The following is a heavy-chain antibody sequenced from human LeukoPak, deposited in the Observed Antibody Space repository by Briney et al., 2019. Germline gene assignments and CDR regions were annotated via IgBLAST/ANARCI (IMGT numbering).Heavy chain of an antibody. D-gene: IGHD6-25*01. V-gene: IGHV4-38-2*02. CDR2: VSYSGST. J-gene: IGHJ4*02. CDR3: ARLDRGINAAHFDY. Sequence: SETLSLTCTVSGYSISSGYYWGWIRQPPGKGLEWIGIVSYSGSTYYNPSLKSRVTISVDSSKNQFSLKLSSVTAADTAVYYCARLDRGINAAHFDYWGQGTLVTVSS. CDR1: GYSISSGYY.